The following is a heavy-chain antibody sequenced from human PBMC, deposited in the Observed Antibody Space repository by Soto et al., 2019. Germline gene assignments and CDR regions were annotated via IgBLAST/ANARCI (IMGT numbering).Heavy chain of an antibody. V-gene: IGHV4-31*03. CDR3: ASLIAAAAMDV. CDR1: GGSISSGGYC. D-gene: IGHD6-13*01. CDR2: IYYSGST. J-gene: IGHJ6*02. Sequence: SETLSLTCTVSGGSISSGGYCWSWIRQHPGKGLEWIGYIYYSGSTYYNPSLKSRVTISVDTSKNQFSLKLSSVTAADTAVYYCASLIAAAAMDVWGQGTTVTVSS.